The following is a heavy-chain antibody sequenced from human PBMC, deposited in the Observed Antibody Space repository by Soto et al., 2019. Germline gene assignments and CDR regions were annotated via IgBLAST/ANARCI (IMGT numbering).Heavy chain of an antibody. V-gene: IGHV1-18*04. D-gene: IGHD3-22*01. CDR2: ISAYNGNT. Sequence: ASVKVCGKASCYTFTSCGISWARQAPGPGLEWMGWISAYNGNTNYAQKLQGRVTMTTDTSTSTAYMELRSLRSDDTAVYYCARGKRSSGYYYLVGWFDPWGQGTLVTVSS. J-gene: IGHJ5*02. CDR3: ARGKRSSGYYYLVGWFDP. CDR1: CYTFTSCG.